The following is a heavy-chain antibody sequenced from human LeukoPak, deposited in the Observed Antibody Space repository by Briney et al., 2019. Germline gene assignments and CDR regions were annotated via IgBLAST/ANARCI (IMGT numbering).Heavy chain of an antibody. V-gene: IGHV4-38-2*02. CDR3: ARERVYHFDY. J-gene: IGHJ4*02. Sequence: PSETLSLTCTVSGYSISSGYYWGRIRQPPGKGLEWIGSIYHSGSTYYNPSLKSRVTISVDTSKNQFSLKLSSVTAADTAVYYCARERVYHFDYWGQGTLVTVSS. CDR1: GYSISSGYY. D-gene: IGHD6-6*01. CDR2: IYHSGST.